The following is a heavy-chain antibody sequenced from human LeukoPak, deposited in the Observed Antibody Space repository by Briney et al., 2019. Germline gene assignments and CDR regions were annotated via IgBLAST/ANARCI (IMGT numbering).Heavy chain of an antibody. J-gene: IGHJ5*02. D-gene: IGHD2-15*01. V-gene: IGHV1-46*01. CDR2: INPSGGST. CDR1: GYTFTSYY. CDR3: ARDFKRYCSGGSCYIANWFDP. Sequence: ASVKVSCKASGYTFTSYYMHWVRQAPGQGLEWMGIINPSGGSTSYAQKFLGRVTMTRDMSTSTVYMELSSLRSEDTAVYYCARDFKRYCSGGSCYIANWFDPWGQGTLVTVSS.